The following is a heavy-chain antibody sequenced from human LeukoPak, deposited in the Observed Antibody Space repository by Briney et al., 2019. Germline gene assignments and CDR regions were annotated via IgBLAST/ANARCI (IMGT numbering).Heavy chain of an antibody. CDR3: ARHDSAAAGTPFDY. CDR2: IYYSGST. CDR1: GGSISSYY. V-gene: IGHV4-59*08. Sequence: PSETLSLTCTVSGGSISSYYWGWIRQPPGKGLEWIGYIYYSGSTNYNPSLKSRVTISVDTSKNQFSLKLSSVTAADTAVYYCARHDSAAAGTPFDYWGQGTLVTVSS. D-gene: IGHD6-13*01. J-gene: IGHJ4*02.